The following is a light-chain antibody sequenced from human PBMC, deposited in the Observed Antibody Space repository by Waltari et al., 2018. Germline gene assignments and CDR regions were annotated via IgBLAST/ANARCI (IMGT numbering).Light chain of an antibody. Sequence: DIVMTQSPDSLAVSRGERATINCKSSQSVLYSSNDKNYLAWYQQKPGQPPKSLIYCASTRESGVPYRFSGSGSGTDFTLTISSLQAEDVAVYYCQQYSSTPRTFGQGTQVEIK. J-gene: IGKJ1*01. CDR1: QSVLYSSNDKNY. CDR2: CAS. CDR3: QQYSSTPRT. V-gene: IGKV4-1*01.